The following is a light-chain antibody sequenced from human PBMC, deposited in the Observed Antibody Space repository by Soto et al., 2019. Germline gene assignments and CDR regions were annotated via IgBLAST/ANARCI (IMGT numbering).Light chain of an antibody. V-gene: IGKV1-5*01. CDR1: QSITSW. CDR2: DVS. J-gene: IGKJ2*01. CDR3: QQYNGYPYT. Sequence: DIQMTQSPSTLSASVGDRVTITCRASQSITSWLAWFQQKPGQAPKLLIYDVSTLERGVPSRFSVSGSGTEFTLTISSLQTDDFATYYCQQYNGYPYTFGQGTKLEIK.